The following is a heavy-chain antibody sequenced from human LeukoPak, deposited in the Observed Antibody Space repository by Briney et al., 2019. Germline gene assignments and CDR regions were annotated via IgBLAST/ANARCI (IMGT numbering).Heavy chain of an antibody. Sequence: PGGSLRPSCAASGFTFSSYAMSWVRQAPGKGLEWVSAISGSGGSTYYADSVKGRFTISRDNSKNTLYLQMNSLRAEDTAVYYCAKSTSYGDYLPVDYWGQGTLVTVSS. V-gene: IGHV3-23*01. CDR1: GFTFSSYA. D-gene: IGHD4-17*01. J-gene: IGHJ4*02. CDR2: ISGSGGST. CDR3: AKSTSYGDYLPVDY.